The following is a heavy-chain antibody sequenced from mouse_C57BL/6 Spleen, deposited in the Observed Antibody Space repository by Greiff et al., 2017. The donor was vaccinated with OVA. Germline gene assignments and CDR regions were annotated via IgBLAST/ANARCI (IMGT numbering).Heavy chain of an antibody. Sequence: EVMLVESGAELVRPGASVKLSCTASGFNIKDDYMHWVKQRPEQGLEWIGWIDPENGDTEYASKFQGKATITADTSSNTAYLQLSSLTSEDTAVYYCTTHGGFAYWGQGTLVTVSA. V-gene: IGHV14-4*01. CDR2: IDPENGDT. J-gene: IGHJ3*01. CDR3: TTHGGFAY. CDR1: GFNIKDDY.